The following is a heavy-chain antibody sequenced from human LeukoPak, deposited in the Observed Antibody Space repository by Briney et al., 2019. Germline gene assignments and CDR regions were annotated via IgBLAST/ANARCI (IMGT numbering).Heavy chain of an antibody. V-gene: IGHV1-18*01. D-gene: IGHD3-10*01. Sequence: ASVKVSCKASGYTFTSYGISWVRQAPGQGLEWMGWISAYNGNTNYAQKLQGRVTMTTDTSTSTAYMELRSLRSDDTAVYYCARADAMVRGVITNDAFDIWGQGTMVTVSS. CDR3: ARADAMVRGVITNDAFDI. J-gene: IGHJ3*02. CDR1: GYTFTSYG. CDR2: ISAYNGNT.